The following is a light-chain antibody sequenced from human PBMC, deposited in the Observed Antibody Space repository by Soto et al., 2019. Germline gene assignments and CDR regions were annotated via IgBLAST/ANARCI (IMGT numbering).Light chain of an antibody. CDR3: QQRSNWPWT. J-gene: IGKJ1*01. V-gene: IGKV3-11*01. Sequence: EIVLTQSPATLSLSPGERATLSCRASQSVSSYLAWYQQKPGQAPRLLIYDVSKRATGIPARFSGSGSGTDFTLTISSLVPEDFAVYYCQQRSNWPWTFGQGTKVDIK. CDR1: QSVSSY. CDR2: DVS.